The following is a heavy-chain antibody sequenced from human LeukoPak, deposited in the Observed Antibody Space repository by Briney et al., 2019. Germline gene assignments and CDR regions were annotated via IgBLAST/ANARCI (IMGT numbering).Heavy chain of an antibody. CDR1: GFTFSNYV. D-gene: IGHD3-22*01. Sequence: PGGSLRLSCAASGFTFSNYVMSWVCQAPGKGLEWVSAIDGGGGATTYADSVKGRFTVSRDNAKNSLYLQMNSLRAEDTAVYYCARDESFYYDSSGYFNYWGQGTLVTVSS. V-gene: IGHV3-23*01. CDR3: ARDESFYYDSSGYFNY. CDR2: IDGGGGAT. J-gene: IGHJ4*02.